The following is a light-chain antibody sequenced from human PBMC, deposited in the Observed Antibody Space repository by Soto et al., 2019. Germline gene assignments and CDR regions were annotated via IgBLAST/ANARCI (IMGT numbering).Light chain of an antibody. V-gene: IGKV3-11*01. CDR1: QSVSSY. J-gene: IGKJ5*01. Sequence: EIVLTQSPATLSLSPGERATLSCRASQSVSSYLAWYQQKPGQAPRLLIYEASSRATGIPARFSGSGSGTDFTLTISSLEPEDFAVYYCQQRSNWLITFGQGTRLEIK. CDR2: EAS. CDR3: QQRSNWLIT.